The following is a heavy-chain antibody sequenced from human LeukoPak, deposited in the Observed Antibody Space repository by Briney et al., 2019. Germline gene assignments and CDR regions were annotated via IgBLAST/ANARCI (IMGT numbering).Heavy chain of an antibody. J-gene: IGHJ4*02. D-gene: IGHD3-16*01. CDR2: ISSSSSAI. Sequence: PGGSLRLSCAASGFTFSSYSMNWVRQAPGKGLEWVSYISSSSSAIYYADSVKGRFTISRDNAKNSLYLQMNSLRAEDTAVYYCASGDYDYVWGSYFEFDYWGQGTLVTVSS. V-gene: IGHV3-48*04. CDR1: GFTFSSYS. CDR3: ASGDYDYVWGSYFEFDY.